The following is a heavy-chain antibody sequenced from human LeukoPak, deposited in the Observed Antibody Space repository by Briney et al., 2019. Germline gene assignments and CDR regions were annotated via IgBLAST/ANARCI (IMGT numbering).Heavy chain of an antibody. CDR3: ARDPSTRIAAPNWFDP. CDR1: GYTFTSYG. J-gene: IGHJ5*02. D-gene: IGHD6-6*01. V-gene: IGHV1-18*01. CDR2: ISAYNGNT. Sequence: ASVKVSCKASGYTFTSYGISWVRQAPGQGLEWMGWISAYNGNTNYAQKLQGRVTMTTDTSTSTAYMELRSLRSDDTAVYYCARDPSTRIAAPNWFDPWGQGTLVTVSS.